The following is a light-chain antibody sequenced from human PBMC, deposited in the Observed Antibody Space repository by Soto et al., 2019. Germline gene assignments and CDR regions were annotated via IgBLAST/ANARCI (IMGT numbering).Light chain of an antibody. CDR2: DAA. J-gene: IGKJ4*01. CDR1: QSVTYN. V-gene: IGKV3-11*01. CDR3: QQRTIWPLT. Sequence: EIVLTQSPATLSLSPGEGATLSCRASQSVTYNLAWYQQKPGQAPRLLIYDAANRATGIPARFSGRGSGTDFTLTIVSLEPEDSAVYYCQQRTIWPLTFGGGTRVEIK.